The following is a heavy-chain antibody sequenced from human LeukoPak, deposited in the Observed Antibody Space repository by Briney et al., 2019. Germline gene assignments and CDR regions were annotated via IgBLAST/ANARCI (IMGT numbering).Heavy chain of an antibody. CDR1: GYTFTGYY. CDR2: INPNSGGT. J-gene: IGHJ5*02. CDR3: ARVDSSGSYYRDGWFDP. D-gene: IGHD1-26*01. V-gene: IGHV1-2*02. Sequence: ASVKVSCKASGYTFTGYYMHWVRQAPGQGLEWMGWINPNSGGTNYAQKFQGRVTMTRDTSISTAYMELSRLRSDDTAVYYCARVDSSGSYYRDGWFDPWGQGTLVIVSS.